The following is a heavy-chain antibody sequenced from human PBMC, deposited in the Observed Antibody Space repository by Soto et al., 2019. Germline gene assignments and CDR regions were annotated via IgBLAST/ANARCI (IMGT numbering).Heavy chain of an antibody. CDR3: ARPTVTSAFDI. V-gene: IGHV4-59*01. Sequence: SETLSLTCTVSGGSISSYYWSWIRQPPGKGLEWIGYIYYSGSTNYNPSLKSRVTISVDTSKNQFSLKLSSVTAADTAAYYCARPTVTSAFDIWGQGTMVTVSS. CDR2: IYYSGST. CDR1: GGSISSYY. J-gene: IGHJ3*02. D-gene: IGHD4-17*01.